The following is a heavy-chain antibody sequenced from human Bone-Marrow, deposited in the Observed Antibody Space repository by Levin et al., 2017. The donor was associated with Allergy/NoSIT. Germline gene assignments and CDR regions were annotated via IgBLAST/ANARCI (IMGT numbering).Heavy chain of an antibody. V-gene: IGHV4-34*01. J-gene: IGHJ3*02. CDR1: GGSFSGYY. CDR2: INHSGST. CDR3: AREAKSVAAAGTGAFDI. D-gene: IGHD6-13*01. Sequence: SETLSLTCAVYGGSFSGYYWSWIRQPPGKGLEWIGEINHSGSTNYNPSLKSRVTISVDTSKNQFSLKLSSVTAADTAVYYCAREAKSVAAAGTGAFDIWGQGTMVTVSS.